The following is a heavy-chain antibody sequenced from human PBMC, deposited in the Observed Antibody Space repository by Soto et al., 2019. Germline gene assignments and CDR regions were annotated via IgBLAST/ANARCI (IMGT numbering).Heavy chain of an antibody. CDR1: GYTFTSYG. Sequence: ASVKVSCKASGYTFTSYGISWVRQAPGQGLKWMGWISAYNGNTNYAQKLQGRVTMTTDTSTSTAYMELRSLGSDDTAVYYCARDPNLSLTYHYYGMDVWGQGTTVTVSS. D-gene: IGHD7-27*01. CDR3: ARDPNLSLTYHYYGMDV. J-gene: IGHJ6*02. CDR2: ISAYNGNT. V-gene: IGHV1-18*01.